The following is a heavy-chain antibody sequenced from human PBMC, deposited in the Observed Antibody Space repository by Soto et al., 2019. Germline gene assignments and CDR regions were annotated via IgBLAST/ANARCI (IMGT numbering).Heavy chain of an antibody. D-gene: IGHD1-26*01. V-gene: IGHV3-30*18. Sequence: QVQLVESGGGVVQPGRSLRLSCAASGFTFSSYGMHWVLQAPGKGLEWVAVISYDGSNKYYADSVKGRFTISRDNSNNPLYLQMNSLRAEDTAVYYCAKDGATAPSYYYYYYMDVWGKGTTVTVSS. CDR3: AKDGATAPSYYYYYYMDV. CDR2: ISYDGSNK. CDR1: GFTFSSYG. J-gene: IGHJ6*03.